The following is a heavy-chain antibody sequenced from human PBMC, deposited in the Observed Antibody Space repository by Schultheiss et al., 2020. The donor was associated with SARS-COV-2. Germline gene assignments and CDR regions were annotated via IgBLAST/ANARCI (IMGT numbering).Heavy chain of an antibody. J-gene: IGHJ5*02. V-gene: IGHV4-30-4*02. Sequence: SETLSLTCTVSGGSISSGGYYWSWIRQPPGKGLEWIGYIYYSGSTYYNPSLKSRVTISVDTSKNQFSLKLSSVTAADTAVYYCARASYDILTSPRWFDPWGQGTLVTVSS. CDR1: GGSISSGGYY. D-gene: IGHD3-9*01. CDR3: ARASYDILTSPRWFDP. CDR2: IYYSGST.